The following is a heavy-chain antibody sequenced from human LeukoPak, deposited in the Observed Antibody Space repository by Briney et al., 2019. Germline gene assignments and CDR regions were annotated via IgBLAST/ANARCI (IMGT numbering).Heavy chain of an antibody. V-gene: IGHV3-33*01. CDR3: VRGWGSNVYASAFDV. D-gene: IGHD3-16*01. Sequence: GASVKVSCKASGYTFTGYYMHWVRQAPGKGLEWVTVIWHDGSHKDYADSVKGRFTISRDNSKNTLYLQMNDLRAEDTAMYYCVRGWGSNVYASAFDVWGQGTMVTVSS. CDR2: IWHDGSHK. CDR1: GYTFTGYY. J-gene: IGHJ3*01.